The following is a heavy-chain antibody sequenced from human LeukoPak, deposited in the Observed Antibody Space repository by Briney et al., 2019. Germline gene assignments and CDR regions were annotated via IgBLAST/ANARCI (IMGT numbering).Heavy chain of an antibody. J-gene: IGHJ4*02. CDR2: ISGSGGNT. CDR1: GFTFTSYA. Sequence: GGSLRLSCAASGFTFTSYAMAWVRQAPGKGLEWVSAISGSGGNTFHADSVKGRFTISRDNSKNTLYLQMHSLRPEDTAVYFCARIPPLSVAGTKRYFDSWGQGTLVTVSS. CDR3: ARIPPLSVAGTKRYFDS. V-gene: IGHV3-23*01. D-gene: IGHD6-19*01.